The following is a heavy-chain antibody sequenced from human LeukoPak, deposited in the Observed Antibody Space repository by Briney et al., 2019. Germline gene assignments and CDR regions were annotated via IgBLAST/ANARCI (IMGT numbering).Heavy chain of an antibody. CDR1: GGSFSGYY. V-gene: IGHV4-34*01. CDR2: INHSGST. D-gene: IGHD3-22*01. J-gene: IGHJ4*02. CDR3: ARGGYYRLYFDY. Sequence: PSETLSLTCAVYGGSFSGYYWSWIRQPPGKGLEWIGEINHSGSTNYNPSLKSRVTISVDTSKNQFSLKLSSVTAADTAVYYCARGGYYRLYFDYWGQGTLVTVSS.